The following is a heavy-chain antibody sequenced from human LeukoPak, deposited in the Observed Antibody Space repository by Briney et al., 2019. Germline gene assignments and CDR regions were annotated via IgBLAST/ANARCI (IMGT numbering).Heavy chain of an antibody. D-gene: IGHD1-1*01. CDR3: TRDRGNWSPFDY. V-gene: IGHV3-49*04. CDR2: IRSKAYGGTT. Sequence: PGGSLRLSCTASGFTFGDYAMSWVRQAPGKGVEWVGFIRSKAYGGTTEYAASVKGRFTISRDDSKSIAYLQMNSLKTEDTDVYYCTRDRGNWSPFDYWGQGTLVTVSS. CDR1: GFTFGDYA. J-gene: IGHJ4*02.